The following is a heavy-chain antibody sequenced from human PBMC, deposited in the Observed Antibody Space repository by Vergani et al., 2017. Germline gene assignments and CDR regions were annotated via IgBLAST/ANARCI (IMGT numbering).Heavy chain of an antibody. CDR3: ARRGTTVVTGDAFDI. Sequence: EVQLVQSGAEVKKPGESLKISCTGSGYSFTSYWIGWVRPMPGKGLEWMGIIYPGDSDTRYSPSFQGQVTISADTSISTAYLQWSSLKASDTAMYYCARRGTTVVTGDAFDIWGQGTMVTVSS. J-gene: IGHJ3*02. CDR2: IYPGDSDT. V-gene: IGHV5-51*01. CDR1: GYSFTSYW. D-gene: IGHD4-23*01.